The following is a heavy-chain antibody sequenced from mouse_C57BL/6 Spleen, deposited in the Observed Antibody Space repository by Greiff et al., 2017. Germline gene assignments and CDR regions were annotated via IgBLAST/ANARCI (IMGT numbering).Heavy chain of an antibody. CDR1: GYAFSSSW. Sequence: QVQLQQSGPELVKPGASVKISCKASGYAFSSSWMNWVKQRPGKGLEWIGRIYPGDGDTNYNGKFKGKATLTADKSSSTAYMQLSSLTSEDSAVYFWERRTYGYDDYWGQGTTLTVSS. CDR3: ERRTYGYDDY. CDR2: IYPGDGDT. V-gene: IGHV1-82*01. J-gene: IGHJ2*01. D-gene: IGHD2-2*01.